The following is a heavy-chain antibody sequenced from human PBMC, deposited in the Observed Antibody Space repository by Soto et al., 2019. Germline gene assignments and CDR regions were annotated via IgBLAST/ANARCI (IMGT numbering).Heavy chain of an antibody. Sequence: EVQVVESGGGVVPPGGSLRLSCAGSGFTFSDYAMTWVRQAPGRGREWVSIPRSNGEYTYYGDSAKGRFTVSRDNSKNTLYLEMSSVRAEDTAVYYCAKDSRNVAVSAARVYGMDVWGQGTTVTVSS. J-gene: IGHJ6*02. V-gene: IGHV3-23*04. CDR1: GFTFSDYA. D-gene: IGHD2-2*01. CDR3: AKDSRNVAVSAARVYGMDV. CDR2: PRSNGEYT.